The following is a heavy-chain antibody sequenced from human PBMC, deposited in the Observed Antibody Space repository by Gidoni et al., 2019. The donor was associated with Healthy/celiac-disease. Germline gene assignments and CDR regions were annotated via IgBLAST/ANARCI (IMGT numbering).Heavy chain of an antibody. D-gene: IGHD2-2*01. CDR2: IYQSGST. J-gene: IGHJ6*02. Sequence: QVQLQESGPGLVKPSETLSLTCTVSGYSISSGYYWGWIRQPPGKGLEWIGSIYQSGSTYYNPSLKSRVTISVDTSKNQFSLKLSSVTAADTAVYYCARVVVPAATIYYYYGMDVWGQGTTVTVSS. V-gene: IGHV4-38-2*02. CDR1: GYSISSGYY. CDR3: ARVVVPAATIYYYYGMDV.